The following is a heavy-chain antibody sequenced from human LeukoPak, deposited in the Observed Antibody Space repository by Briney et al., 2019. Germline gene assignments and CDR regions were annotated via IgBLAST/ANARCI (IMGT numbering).Heavy chain of an antibody. CDR3: AKAGVVVAATHLHNWFDP. V-gene: IGHV3-9*01. CDR2: IGSISGSI. CDR1: GFTFDDYA. J-gene: IGHJ5*02. D-gene: IGHD2-15*01. Sequence: GRSLRLSCAASGFTFDDYAMHWVRQAPGKGLDWVSVIGSISGSIGYADSVKGRFTISRDNAKNSLYLQMNSLRAEDTALYYCAKAGVVVAATHLHNWFDPWGQGTLVTVSS.